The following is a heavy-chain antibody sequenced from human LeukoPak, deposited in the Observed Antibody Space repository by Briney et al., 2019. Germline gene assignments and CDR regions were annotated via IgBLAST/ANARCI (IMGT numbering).Heavy chain of an antibody. Sequence: PGGSLRLSCAASGFTFSNYVMHWVRQAPGKGLEWVALISFDGHNMSSADSVKGRITISRDNSKDILYLQMSSLRPEDTAVYYCVRDGNDVEVVPAARKHFYYYYYGMDVWGQGTTVTVSS. CDR3: VRDGNDVEVVPAARKHFYYYYYGMDV. CDR1: GFTFSNYV. V-gene: IGHV3-30-3*01. D-gene: IGHD2-2*01. J-gene: IGHJ6*02. CDR2: ISFDGHNM.